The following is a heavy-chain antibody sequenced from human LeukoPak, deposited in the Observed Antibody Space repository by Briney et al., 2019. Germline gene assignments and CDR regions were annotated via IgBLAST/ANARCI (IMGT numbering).Heavy chain of an antibody. D-gene: IGHD5-12*01. V-gene: IGHV3-74*01. CDR3: IRTLIVATSPYMDV. Sequence: GGSLRLSCAASGFTFSSYWMHWVRQAPGKGLVWVSRVNSDGTGTTYADSVEGRFTISRDNAKNMVYLQMNSLRAEDTAIYYCIRTLIVATSPYMDVWGKGTTVTVSS. J-gene: IGHJ6*03. CDR1: GFTFSSYW. CDR2: VNSDGTGT.